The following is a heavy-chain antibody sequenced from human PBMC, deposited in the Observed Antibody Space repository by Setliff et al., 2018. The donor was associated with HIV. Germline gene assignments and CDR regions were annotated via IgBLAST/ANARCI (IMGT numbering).Heavy chain of an antibody. J-gene: IGHJ4*02. CDR1: GSSMTGRYI. CDR2: IFHSGTT. V-gene: IGHV4-38-2*02. CDR3: ASAEPPIYSSGWRGVGYFDY. D-gene: IGHD6-19*01. Sequence: SETLSLTCIVSGSSMTGRYIWGWFRQPPGKGLQWIGNIFHSGTTRYNVSLESRLTLSVDTSKNQFPLKLSSVTAADTAVYYCASAEPPIYSSGWRGVGYFDYWGQGTLVTVSS.